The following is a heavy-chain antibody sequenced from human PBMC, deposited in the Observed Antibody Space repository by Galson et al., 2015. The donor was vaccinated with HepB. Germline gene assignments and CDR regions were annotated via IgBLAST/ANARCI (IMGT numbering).Heavy chain of an antibody. V-gene: IGHV4-30-4*01. Sequence: TLSLTCTVSGGSISSGDYYWSWIRQPPGKGLEWIGYIYYSGSTYYNPSLKSRVTISVDTSKNQFSLKLSSVTAADTAVYYCARWGVGASRGPPANWGQGTLVTVSS. CDR2: IYYSGST. D-gene: IGHD1-26*01. CDR3: ARWGVGASRGPPAN. CDR1: GGSISSGDYY. J-gene: IGHJ4*02.